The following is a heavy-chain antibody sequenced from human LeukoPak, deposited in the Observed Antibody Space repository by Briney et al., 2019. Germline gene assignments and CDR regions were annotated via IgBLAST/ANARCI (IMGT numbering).Heavy chain of an antibody. V-gene: IGHV3-30-3*01. Sequence: AGGSLRLSCAASGFTFSSYAMHWVRQAPGKGLEWVAVISYDGSNKYYADSVKGRFTISRDNSKNTLYLQMNSLRAEDTAVYYCARERLGSSPVDIWGQGTMVTVSS. CDR1: GFTFSSYA. CDR2: ISYDGSNK. J-gene: IGHJ3*02. CDR3: ARERLGSSPVDI. D-gene: IGHD3-16*01.